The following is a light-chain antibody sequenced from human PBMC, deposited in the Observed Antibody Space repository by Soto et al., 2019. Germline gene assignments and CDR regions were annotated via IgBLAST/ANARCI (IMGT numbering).Light chain of an antibody. V-gene: IGKV1-39*01. J-gene: IGKJ4*01. Sequence: QVRRSPACMSAAVGKRVDISCRASQSITSYLNWYQQKPGKAPKLLIYATSSLQSGVPSRFSGFGYGTEFTLSINSLQPEDFATYNYQPTYTAPQITFGGGTRVDIK. CDR2: ATS. CDR3: QPTYTAPQIT. CDR1: QSITSY.